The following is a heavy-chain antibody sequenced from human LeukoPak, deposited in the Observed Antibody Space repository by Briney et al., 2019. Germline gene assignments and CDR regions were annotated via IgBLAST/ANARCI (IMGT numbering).Heavy chain of an antibody. CDR3: AKRGMTTIKEGFDY. D-gene: IGHD5-24*01. V-gene: IGHV3-23*01. J-gene: IGHJ4*02. CDR2: ISGSGGCT. Sequence: PGGSLRLSCAASGFTFSSYAMSWVRQAPGKGLEWVSAISGSGGCTYYAESVKGRFTISRDNSKNTLYLQMNSLRAEDTAVYYCAKRGMTTIKEGFDYWGQGTLVTVSS. CDR1: GFTFSSYA.